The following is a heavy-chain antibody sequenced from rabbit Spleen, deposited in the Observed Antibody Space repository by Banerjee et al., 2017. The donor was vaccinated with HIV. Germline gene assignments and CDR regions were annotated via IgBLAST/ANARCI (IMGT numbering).Heavy chain of an antibody. J-gene: IGHJ4*01. Sequence: QEQLVESGGGLVQPGGSLKLSCKASGFDVSNYGMIWVRQAPGKGLEWIGYIEPIFGNTYYANWVNGRFTISSHNAQNTLYLQLSSLTAADTATYFCVRDQAGDADYGPYYLNLWGPGTLVTVS. D-gene: IGHD2-1*01. V-gene: IGHV1S47*01. CDR2: IEPIFGNT. CDR1: GFDVSNYG. CDR3: VRDQAGDADYGPYYLNL.